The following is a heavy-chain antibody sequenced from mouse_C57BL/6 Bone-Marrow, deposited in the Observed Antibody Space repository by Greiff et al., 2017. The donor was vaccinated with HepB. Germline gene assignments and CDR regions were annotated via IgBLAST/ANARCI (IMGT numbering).Heavy chain of an antibody. CDR2: INPNNGGT. D-gene: IGHD2-1*01. Sequence: EVQLQQSGPELVKPGASVKISCKASGYTFTDYYMNWVKQSHGKSLEWIGVINPNNGGTSYNQKFKGKATLTVDQSSSTAYMELRSLTSEDSAVYYCGREGVDYGNYWCDIDDGGRGTTVTVSA. V-gene: IGHV1-26*01. CDR3: GREGVDYGNYWCDIDD. J-gene: IGHJ1*03. CDR1: GYTFTDYY.